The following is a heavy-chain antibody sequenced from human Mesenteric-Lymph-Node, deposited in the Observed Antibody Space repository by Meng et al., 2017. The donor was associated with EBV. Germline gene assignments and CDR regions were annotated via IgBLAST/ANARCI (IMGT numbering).Heavy chain of an antibody. CDR2: ISTYNGNT. D-gene: IGHD3-10*01. CDR1: GYTFTGYG. J-gene: IGHJ5*02. CDR3: ASDGRDSFGSGTFPNGFDH. Sequence: VPLVQSGAQVSTPGAAVTAYSKAPGYTFTGYGISWVRQDPGQVLECTGRISTYNGNTNYAQKIKGRATLTTDTSTSTDYMELRSLRSDGTAVYSCASDGRDSFGSGTFPNGFDHWGQGTLVTVSS. V-gene: IGHV1-18*01.